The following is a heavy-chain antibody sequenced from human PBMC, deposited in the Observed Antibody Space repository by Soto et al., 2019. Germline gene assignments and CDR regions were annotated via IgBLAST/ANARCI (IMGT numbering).Heavy chain of an antibody. Sequence: ASVKVSCKASGYTFTSYGISWVRQAPGQGLEWMGWISAYNGNTNYAQKLQGRVTMTTDTSTSTAYMELRSLRSDDTAVYYCAREKYSGSYFDAFDIWGQGTMVTVSS. CDR1: GYTFTSYG. D-gene: IGHD1-26*01. CDR3: AREKYSGSYFDAFDI. V-gene: IGHV1-18*01. J-gene: IGHJ3*02. CDR2: ISAYNGNT.